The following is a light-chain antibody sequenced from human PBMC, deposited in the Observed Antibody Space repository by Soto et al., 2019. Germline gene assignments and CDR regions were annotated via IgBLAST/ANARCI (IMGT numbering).Light chain of an antibody. CDR2: GAS. J-gene: IGKJ5*01. CDR1: QSVSSN. CDR3: QQYNEWPPFT. V-gene: IGKV3D-15*01. Sequence: EIVLTQSPGTLSLSPGERVTLSCGASQSVSSNYLAWYQQKPGRAPRLLIYGASSRATGIPDRFSGSVSGTEFTLTISSLQSEDFAVYYCQQYNEWPPFTFGQGTRLEI.